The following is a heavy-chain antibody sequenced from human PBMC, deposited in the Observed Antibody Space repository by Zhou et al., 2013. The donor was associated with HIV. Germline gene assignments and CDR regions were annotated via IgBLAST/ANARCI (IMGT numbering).Heavy chain of an antibody. CDR2: IIPIFGTA. CDR3: ASHDYGGNPYYYYYMDV. V-gene: IGHV1-69*05. Sequence: QVQLVQSGAEVKKPGSSVKVSCKASGGTFSSYAISWVRQAPGQGLEWMGGIIPIFGTANYAQKFQGRVTITTDESTSTAYMELSSLRSEDTAVYYCASHDYGGNPYYYYYMDVWGKGTTVTVSS. J-gene: IGHJ6*03. CDR1: GGTFSSYA. D-gene: IGHD4-17*01.